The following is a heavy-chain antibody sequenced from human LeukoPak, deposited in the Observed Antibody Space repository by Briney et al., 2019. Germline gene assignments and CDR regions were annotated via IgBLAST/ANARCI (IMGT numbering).Heavy chain of an antibody. Sequence: PGGSLRLSCAASGFIFNSYGMHWVRQAPGKGLEWVSTISGSGDNTFYTDSVKGRFTISRDNSKNTLHLQMDSLRAEDSAVYHCAKAALRWLQIPLDYWGQGTLVTVSS. CDR3: AKAALRWLQIPLDY. D-gene: IGHD5-24*01. V-gene: IGHV3-23*01. J-gene: IGHJ4*02. CDR2: ISGSGDNT. CDR1: GFIFNSYG.